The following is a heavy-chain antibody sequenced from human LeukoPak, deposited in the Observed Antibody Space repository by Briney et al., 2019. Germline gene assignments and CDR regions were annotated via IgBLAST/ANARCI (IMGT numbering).Heavy chain of an antibody. J-gene: IGHJ5*02. D-gene: IGHD3-3*01. CDR3: ARHGFYDFWSGLDP. Sequence: SETLSLTCTVSGDSMSNYHWSWIRQPPGKGLEWIGNIYYSGSPKYNPSLKSQVTISVDTSKNQFSLKLNSVTAADTAVYYCARHGFYDFWSGLDPWGQGALVTVSS. CDR1: GDSMSNYH. CDR2: IYYSGSP. V-gene: IGHV4-59*08.